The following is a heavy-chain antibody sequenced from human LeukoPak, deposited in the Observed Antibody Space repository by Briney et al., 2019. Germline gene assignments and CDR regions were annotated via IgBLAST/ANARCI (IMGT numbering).Heavy chain of an antibody. Sequence: GGSLRLSCAASGFTFSSYAMHWVRQAPGKGLEWVAVISYDGSKKYYADSVKGRFTISRDNAKNTLYLQMNSLRAEDTAVYYCASPRRAFDIWGQGTMVTVSS. J-gene: IGHJ3*02. CDR3: ASPRRAFDI. CDR1: GFTFSSYA. V-gene: IGHV3-30*01. CDR2: ISYDGSKK.